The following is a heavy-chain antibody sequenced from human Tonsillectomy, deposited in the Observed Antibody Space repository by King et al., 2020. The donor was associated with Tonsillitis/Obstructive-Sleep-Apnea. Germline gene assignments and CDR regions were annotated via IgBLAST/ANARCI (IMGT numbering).Heavy chain of an antibody. Sequence: LVQSGAEVKKPGASVKVSCKASGYTFTSYGITWVRQAPGQGLEWMGWISAYNGNTNYAQKLQGRVTMTTDTSTSTAYMELRSLRSDDTAVYYCARERDCSSTSCYGLGLFDYWGQGTLVTVSS. V-gene: IGHV1-18*01. CDR3: ARERDCSSTSCYGLGLFDY. CDR1: GYTFTSYG. J-gene: IGHJ4*02. D-gene: IGHD2-2*01. CDR2: ISAYNGNT.